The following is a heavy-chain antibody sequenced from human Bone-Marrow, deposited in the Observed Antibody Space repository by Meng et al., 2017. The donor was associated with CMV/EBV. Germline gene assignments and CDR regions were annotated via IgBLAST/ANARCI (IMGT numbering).Heavy chain of an antibody. V-gene: IGHV1-2*02. CDR1: GYTFTGYY. J-gene: IGHJ5*02. CDR2: INPNSGGT. CDR3: AREIQIAVAGSWFDP. D-gene: IGHD6-19*01. Sequence: ASVKVSCKASGYTFTGYYMHWVRQAPGQGLEWMGWINPNSGGTNYAQKFQGRVTMTRDTSISTAYMELGRLRSDDTAVYYCAREIQIAVAGSWFDPWGQGTLVTVSS.